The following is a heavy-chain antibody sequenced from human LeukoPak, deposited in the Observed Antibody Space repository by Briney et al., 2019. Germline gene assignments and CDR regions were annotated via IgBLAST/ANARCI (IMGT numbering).Heavy chain of an antibody. J-gene: IGHJ4*02. Sequence: GGSLRLSCAASGFTFSSYWMHWVRQAPGKGLVWVSRINSDGSSTSYADSVKGRFTISRDNAKNTLYLQMNNLRAEDTAVYYCARLATKSYYDILTGYYYFDYWGQGTLVTVSS. CDR2: INSDGSST. D-gene: IGHD3-9*01. CDR1: GFTFSSYW. V-gene: IGHV3-74*01. CDR3: ARLATKSYYDILTGYYYFDY.